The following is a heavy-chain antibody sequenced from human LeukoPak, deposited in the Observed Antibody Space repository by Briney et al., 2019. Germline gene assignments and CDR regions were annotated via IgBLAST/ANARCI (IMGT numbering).Heavy chain of an antibody. CDR2: INHNGNVN. J-gene: IGHJ2*01. CDR3: AGDTAVVRWYFDL. Sequence: PGESLRLTCAASGFPFNSYSMNWARQAPRKGLEWGASINHNGNVNYSVHSVKGLFTISRNSTKNSLYLQMDSLRAEDTAVYHCAGDTAVVRWYFDLWGRGTLVTVSS. D-gene: IGHD5-18*01. V-gene: IGHV3-7*01. CDR1: GFPFNSYS.